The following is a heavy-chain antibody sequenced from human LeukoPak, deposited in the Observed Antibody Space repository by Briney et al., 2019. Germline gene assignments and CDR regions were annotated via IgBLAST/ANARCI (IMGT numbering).Heavy chain of an antibody. J-gene: IGHJ4*02. CDR2: INAGNGNT. V-gene: IGHV1-3*01. CDR3: ARVWYCYDSSGYYPTPVDY. CDR1: GYTFTSYA. D-gene: IGHD3-22*01. Sequence: GASVKVSCKASGYTFTSYAMHWVRQAPGQRLEWMGWINAGNGNTKYSQKFQGRVTITRDTSASTAYMELSSLRSEDTAVYYCARVWYCYDSSGYYPTPVDYWGQGTLVTVSS.